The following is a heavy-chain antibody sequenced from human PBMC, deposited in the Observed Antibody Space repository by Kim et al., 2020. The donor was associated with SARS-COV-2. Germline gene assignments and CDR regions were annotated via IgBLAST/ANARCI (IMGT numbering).Heavy chain of an antibody. V-gene: IGHV3-7*01. J-gene: IGHJ6*03. CDR3: ARARDGYHMDV. CDR2: K. Sequence: KYYVDSVKGRFTISRDNAKNSLYLQINSLRAEDTAVYYCARARDGYHMDVWGKGTTVTVSS.